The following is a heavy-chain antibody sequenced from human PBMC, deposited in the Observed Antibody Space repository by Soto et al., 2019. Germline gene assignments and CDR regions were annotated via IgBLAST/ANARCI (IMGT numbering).Heavy chain of an antibody. Sequence: QVQLVESGGGVVQPGRSLRLSCAASGFTFSSYAMHWVRQAPGKGLEWVAVISYDGSNKYYADSVKGRFTISRDNSKNTLYLQMNSLRAEDTAVYYCARKNYWSSLGYYYYGMDVWGQGTTVTVSS. J-gene: IGHJ6*02. CDR2: ISYDGSNK. CDR1: GFTFSSYA. V-gene: IGHV3-30-3*01. CDR3: ARKNYWSSLGYYYYGMDV. D-gene: IGHD1-7*01.